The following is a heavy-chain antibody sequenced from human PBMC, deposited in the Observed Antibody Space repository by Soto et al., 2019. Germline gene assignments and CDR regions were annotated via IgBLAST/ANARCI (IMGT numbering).Heavy chain of an antibody. CDR1: GGSFSGYY. CDR2: INHSGST. J-gene: IGHJ6*02. D-gene: IGHD5-12*01. CDR3: ARFDVEMATINPGYYYGMDV. Sequence: PSETLSLTCAVYGGSFSGYYWSWIRQPPGKGLEWIGEINHSGSTNYNPSLKSRVTISVDTSKNQFSLKLSSVTAADTAVYYCARFDVEMATINPGYYYGMDVWGQGTTVTVSS. V-gene: IGHV4-34*01.